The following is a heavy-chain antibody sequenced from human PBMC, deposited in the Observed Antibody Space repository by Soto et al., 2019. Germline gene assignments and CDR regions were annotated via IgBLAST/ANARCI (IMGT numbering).Heavy chain of an antibody. CDR1: GYTFTSYG. J-gene: IGHJ5*02. CDR3: ARATPGSAAPRVGWFDP. D-gene: IGHD6-6*01. Sequence: ASVKVSCKASGYTFTSYGISWVRQAPGQGLEWMGWISAYNGNTNYAQKLQGRVTMTTDTSTSTAYMELRSLRSDDTAVYYCARATPGSAAPRVGWFDPWGQGTLVTVSS. CDR2: ISAYNGNT. V-gene: IGHV1-18*04.